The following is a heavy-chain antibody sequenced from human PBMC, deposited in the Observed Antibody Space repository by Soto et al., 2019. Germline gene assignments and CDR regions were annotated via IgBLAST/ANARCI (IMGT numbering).Heavy chain of an antibody. CDR2: IYYSGSN. Sequence: QVQLQESGPGLVKPSQTLSLTCTVSGGSISSGGYYWSWIRQHPGKGLGWIGYIYYSGSNYYNPSLKSRVNISVDTSQNQCSLQLSSVTAEDTAVYYCARVYYGDYVGFGGYFDLWGRGTLVTVPS. J-gene: IGHJ2*01. D-gene: IGHD4-17*01. V-gene: IGHV4-31*03. CDR1: GGSISSGGYY. CDR3: ARVYYGDYVGFGGYFDL.